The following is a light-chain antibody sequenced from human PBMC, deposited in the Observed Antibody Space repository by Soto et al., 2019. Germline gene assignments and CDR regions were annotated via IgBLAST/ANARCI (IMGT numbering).Light chain of an antibody. Sequence: EIVLTQSPATLSLSPGERATLSCRASQSVSSYLAWYQQKPGQAPRLLIYDASNRATGIPARFSGSGSGTDVTLTISSREPEDFAVYYCQHRSNWPLFTFGPGTKVDIK. CDR3: QHRSNWPLFT. J-gene: IGKJ3*01. CDR1: QSVSSY. CDR2: DAS. V-gene: IGKV3-11*01.